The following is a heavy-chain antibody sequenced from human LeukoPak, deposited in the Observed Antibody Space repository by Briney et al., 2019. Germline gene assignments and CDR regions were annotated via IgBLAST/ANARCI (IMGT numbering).Heavy chain of an antibody. J-gene: IGHJ6*02. D-gene: IGHD2-2*01. V-gene: IGHV1-69*04. Sequence: ASVKVSCKASGYTFTSYYMHWVRQAPGQGLEWMGRIIPILGIANYAQKFQGRVTITADKSTSTAYMELSSLRSEDTAVYYCARVLGYCSSTSCYRLDYYYYGMDVWGQGTTVTVSS. CDR3: ARVLGYCSSTSCYRLDYYYYGMDV. CDR2: IIPILGIA. CDR1: GYTFTSYY.